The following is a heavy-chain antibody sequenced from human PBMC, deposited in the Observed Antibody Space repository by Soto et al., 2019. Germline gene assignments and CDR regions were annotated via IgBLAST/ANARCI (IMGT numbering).Heavy chain of an antibody. D-gene: IGHD3-22*01. V-gene: IGHV4-31*03. J-gene: IGHJ4*02. CDR1: GGSISSGGYY. CDR2: IYYSGST. CDR3: AAERYYDSSGYYRGSLDY. Sequence: SETLSLTCTVSGGSISSGGYYWSWIRQHPGKGLEWIGYIYYSGSTYYNPSLKSRVTISVDTSKNQFSLKLSSVTAADTAVYYCAAERYYDSSGYYRGSLDYWGQGTLVTVSS.